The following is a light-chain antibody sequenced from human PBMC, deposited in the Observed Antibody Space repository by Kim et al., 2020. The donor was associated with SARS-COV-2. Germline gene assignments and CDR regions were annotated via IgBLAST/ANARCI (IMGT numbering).Light chain of an antibody. CDR3: ETWDSKRV. CDR2: LEGCGSY. V-gene: IGLV4-60*03. Sequence: GSSVKLTCTLSSGHSSYIIAWHQQQPGKAPRYLMKLEGCGSYNKGSGVPDRFSGSSSGAVRYLTISNLQSEDEADYYCETWDSKRVFGGGTQLTVL. J-gene: IGLJ3*02. CDR1: SGHSSYI.